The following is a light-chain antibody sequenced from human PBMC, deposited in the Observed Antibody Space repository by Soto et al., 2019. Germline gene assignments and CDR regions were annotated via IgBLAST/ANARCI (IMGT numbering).Light chain of an antibody. CDR1: SGHSSYA. V-gene: IGLV4-69*01. J-gene: IGLJ2*01. Sequence: QLVLTQSPSASASLGASVKLTCTVSSGHSSYAIAWHQQQPEKGPRFLMKLNSDGSHRKGDGIPDRFSGSSSGAERYLTISSLQSEDEADYYCQTWGTGITVFGGGTQLTVL. CDR2: LNSDGSH. CDR3: QTWGTGITV.